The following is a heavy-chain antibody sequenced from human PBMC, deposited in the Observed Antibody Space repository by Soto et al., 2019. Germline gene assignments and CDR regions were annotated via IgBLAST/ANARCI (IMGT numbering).Heavy chain of an antibody. D-gene: IGHD5-18*01. CDR1: GFTFSDYY. CDR3: ARVPQGSALAQYGLDV. J-gene: IGHJ6*02. V-gene: IGHV3-11*06. Sequence: PGGSLRLSCAASGFTFSDYYMSWIRQAPGKGLEWVSHISSSSSYTNYADSVKGRFTISRDNAKNSLYLQMNSLRVEDTAVYYCARVPQGSALAQYGLDVWGQGTTVTVSS. CDR2: ISSSSSYT.